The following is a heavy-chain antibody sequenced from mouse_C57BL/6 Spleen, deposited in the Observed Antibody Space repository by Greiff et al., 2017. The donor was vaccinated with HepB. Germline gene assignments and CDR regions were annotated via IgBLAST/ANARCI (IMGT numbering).Heavy chain of an antibody. Sequence: VQLKESGGGLVKPGGSLKLSCAASGFTFSSYAMSWVRQTPEKRLEWVATISDGGSYTYYPDNVKGRFTISRDNAKNNLYLQMSHLKSEDTAMYYCARGFTTVVESIFDYWGQGTTLTVSS. J-gene: IGHJ2*01. CDR3: ARGFTTVVESIFDY. V-gene: IGHV5-4*01. D-gene: IGHD1-1*01. CDR1: GFTFSSYA. CDR2: ISDGGSYT.